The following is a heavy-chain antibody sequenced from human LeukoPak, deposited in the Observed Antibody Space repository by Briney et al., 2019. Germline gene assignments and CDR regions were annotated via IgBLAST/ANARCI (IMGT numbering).Heavy chain of an antibody. CDR1: GFTFSTYA. V-gene: IGHV3-23*01. CDR2: ISGTGVST. J-gene: IGHJ4*02. CDR3: AKGFVEPRPHYFDY. Sequence: GGSLRLSCAASGFTFSTYAMTWVRQAPGKGLEWVSLISGTGVSTYYADSVKGRFTISRDNSKNTLYLQMNSLRAEDTAVYYCAKGFVEPRPHYFDYWGQGTLVTVSS. D-gene: IGHD6-6*01.